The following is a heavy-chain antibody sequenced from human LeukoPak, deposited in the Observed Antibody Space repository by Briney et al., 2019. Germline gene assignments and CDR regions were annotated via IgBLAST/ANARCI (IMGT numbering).Heavy chain of an antibody. CDR3: ARVSLSTAFDI. V-gene: IGHV4-4*07. CDR2: IYISGST. D-gene: IGHD2-2*01. J-gene: IGHJ3*02. Sequence: SSETLSLTCTVSGGSISSYYWNWIRQPAGKGLEWIGRIYISGSTNYSPSLKSRVTMSVDTSKNQFSLKLSSVTAADTAVYYCARVSLSTAFDIWGQGTMVTVSS. CDR1: GGSISSYY.